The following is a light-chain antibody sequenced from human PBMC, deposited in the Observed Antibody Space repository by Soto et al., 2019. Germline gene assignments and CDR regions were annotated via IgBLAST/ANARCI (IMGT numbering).Light chain of an antibody. Sequence: DIVMTQSPDSLAVSLGERATINCKSSQSVLYSANNKNCLAWYQQKPGQPPKLHLYWASTRESGVPDRFSGSGSGTDFTLPISSLQAEDVAVYYCQQYYSTPRTFGQGTKVEIK. V-gene: IGKV4-1*01. CDR1: QSVLYSANNKNC. CDR3: QQYYSTPRT. CDR2: WAS. J-gene: IGKJ1*01.